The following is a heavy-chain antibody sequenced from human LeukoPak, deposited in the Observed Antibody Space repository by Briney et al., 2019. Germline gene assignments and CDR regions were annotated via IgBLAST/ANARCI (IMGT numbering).Heavy chain of an antibody. CDR1: GGSISSYY. J-gene: IGHJ5*02. D-gene: IGHD3-22*01. CDR2: IYYSGST. CDR3: ARDFNYDSSGYLYNWFDP. Sequence: SETLSLTCTVSGGSISSYYWSWIRQPPGKGLEWIGYIYYSGSTNYNPSLKSRVTISVDTTKNQFSLKLSSVTAADTAVYYCARDFNYDSSGYLYNWFDPWGQGALVTVSS. V-gene: IGHV4-59*01.